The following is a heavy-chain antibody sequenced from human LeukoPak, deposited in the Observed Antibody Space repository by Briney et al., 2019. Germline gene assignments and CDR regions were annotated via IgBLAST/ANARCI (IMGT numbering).Heavy chain of an antibody. CDR1: GGSISSYY. CDR3: ARRGSGTYRLDY. V-gene: IGHV4-59*01. Sequence: PSETLSLTCTVSGGSISSYYWSWIRQPPGKGLEWIGYIYYSGSTNYNPSLKSRVSISADTSKNQFSLKLSSVTAADTAVYYCARRGSGTYRLDYWGQGTLVTVAS. CDR2: IYYSGST. D-gene: IGHD3-10*01. J-gene: IGHJ4*02.